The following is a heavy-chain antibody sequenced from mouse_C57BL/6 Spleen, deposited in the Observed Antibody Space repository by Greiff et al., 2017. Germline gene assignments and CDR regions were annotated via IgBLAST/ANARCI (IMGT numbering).Heavy chain of an antibody. CDR3: TAYYSNFFAY. D-gene: IGHD2-5*01. Sequence: QVQLQQSGAALVRPGASVPLSCKASGYTFTDYEMHWVKQTTVHGLEWIGAIDPETGGNAYNQKFKGKAILTADKSSSTAYMELRSLTSEDSAVYYCTAYYSNFFAYWGQGTLVTVSA. CDR2: IDPETGGN. J-gene: IGHJ3*01. V-gene: IGHV1-15*01. CDR1: GYTFTDYE.